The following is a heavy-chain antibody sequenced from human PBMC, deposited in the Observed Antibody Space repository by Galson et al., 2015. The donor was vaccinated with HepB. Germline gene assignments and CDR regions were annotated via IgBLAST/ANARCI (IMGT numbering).Heavy chain of an antibody. D-gene: IGHD1-26*01. CDR2: ISSSSSYI. V-gene: IGHV3-21*01. J-gene: IGHJ4*02. CDR1: GFTFSSYS. CDR3: ARDSGSGRLPIDY. Sequence: SLRLSCAASGFTFSSYSMNWVRQAPGKGLEWVSSISSSSSYIYYADSVKGRFTISRDNAKNSLYLQMNSLRAEDTAVYYCARDSGSGRLPIDYWGQGTLVTVSS.